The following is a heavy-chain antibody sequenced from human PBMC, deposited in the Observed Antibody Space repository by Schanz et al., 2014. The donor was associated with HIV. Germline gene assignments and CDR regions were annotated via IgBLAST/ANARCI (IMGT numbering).Heavy chain of an antibody. CDR1: GFPLRDYG. Sequence: QVQLVESGGGVVQPGRSLTLSCATTGFPLRDYGMHWVRQAAGKGLEWLAFISYNGNEKDYGDSVKGRFTISRDNSRNALYLHMNSLRADDTAIYYCVKAYSSGFSGAGSWGQGALVTVSS. V-gene: IGHV3-30*18. CDR2: ISYNGNEK. J-gene: IGHJ5*02. CDR3: VKAYSSGFSGAGS. D-gene: IGHD5-18*01.